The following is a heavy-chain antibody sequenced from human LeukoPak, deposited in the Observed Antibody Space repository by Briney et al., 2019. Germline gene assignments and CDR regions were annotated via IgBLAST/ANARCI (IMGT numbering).Heavy chain of an antibody. CDR2: IGGSGGAT. D-gene: IGHD2-2*02. V-gene: IGHV3-23*01. CDR3: ARDGLGYCSSTSCYTGIGVY. Sequence: PGGSLRLSCAASGFTFSSYAMSWVRQAPGKGLEWVSTIGGSGGATYYADSVKGRFTISRDNSKNTMYLQMNSLRAEDTAVYYCARDGLGYCSSTSCYTGIGVYWGQGTLVTVSS. CDR1: GFTFSSYA. J-gene: IGHJ4*02.